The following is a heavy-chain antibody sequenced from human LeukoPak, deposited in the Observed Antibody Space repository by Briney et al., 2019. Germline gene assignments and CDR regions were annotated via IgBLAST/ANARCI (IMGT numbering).Heavy chain of an antibody. J-gene: IGHJ4*02. CDR3: VRLRRNSDTSGFYYYYDY. D-gene: IGHD3-22*01. V-gene: IGHV3-21*01. CDR1: GYTFSSYS. Sequence: PGGSLRLSCAASGYTFSSYSRNWVRQAPGKGLEWVSSISVRSNYIYYADSVRGRFTISRDDASDSLYLQMNSLRAEDTAVYYCVRLRRNSDTSGFYYYYDYWGQGTLVTVSS. CDR2: ISVRSNYI.